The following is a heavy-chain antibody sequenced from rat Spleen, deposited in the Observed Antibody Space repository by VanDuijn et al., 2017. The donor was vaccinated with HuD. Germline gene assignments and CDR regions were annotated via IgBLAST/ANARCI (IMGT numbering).Heavy chain of an antibody. CDR2: ISYDGSST. Sequence: EVQLVESGGGLVQPGRSMKLSCAASGFTFSNYDMAWVRQAPTKGLEWVASISYDGSSTYYRDSVKGRFTISRDNAKSTLYLQMNSLRSEDTATYYCARHEMGIDYWGQGVMVTVSS. J-gene: IGHJ2*01. CDR3: ARHEMGIDY. CDR1: GFTFSNYD. D-gene: IGHD1-9*01. V-gene: IGHV5-22*01.